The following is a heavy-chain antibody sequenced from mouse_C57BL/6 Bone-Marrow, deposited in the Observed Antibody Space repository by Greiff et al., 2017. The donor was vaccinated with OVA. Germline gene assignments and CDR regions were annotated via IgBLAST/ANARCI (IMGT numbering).Heavy chain of an antibody. CDR3: ARTELYYYGSSYDAMDY. CDR2: IDPNSGGT. J-gene: IGHJ4*01. V-gene: IGHV1-72*01. D-gene: IGHD1-1*01. Sequence: QQSCKASGYTFTSYWMHWVKQRPGRGLEWIGRIDPNSGGTKYNEKFKSKATLTVDKPSSTAYMQLSSLTSEDSAVYSCARTELYYYGSSYDAMDYWGQGTSVTVSS. CDR1: GYTFTSYW.